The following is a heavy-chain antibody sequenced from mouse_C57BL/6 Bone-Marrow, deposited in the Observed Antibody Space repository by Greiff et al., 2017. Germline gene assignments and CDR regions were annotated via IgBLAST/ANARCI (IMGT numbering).Heavy chain of an antibody. D-gene: IGHD1-1*01. CDR2: IDPATGGT. CDR1: GYTFTDYD. J-gene: IGHJ2*01. V-gene: IGHV1-15*01. CDR3: TRFDYYDSFDY. Sequence: QVQLQQSGAELVRPGASVTLSCKASGYTFTDYDMHWVKQTPVHGLEWIGAIDPATGGTAYNQKFKGKAILTADKSSSTAYMELRRLTSEDAADYYCTRFDYYDSFDYWGQGTTLTVSS.